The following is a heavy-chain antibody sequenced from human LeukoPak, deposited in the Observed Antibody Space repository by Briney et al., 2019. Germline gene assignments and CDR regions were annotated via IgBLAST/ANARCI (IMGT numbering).Heavy chain of an antibody. CDR3: ARDGNSGYNSDYYYGMDV. V-gene: IGHV3-30*04. J-gene: IGHJ6*04. CDR2: ISYDGTNK. Sequence: GGSVRLSCAASGFTFSSFAMHWVRQAPGKGLEWVAVISYDGTNKYNADSVKGRFTISRDNPKNTPYLQMNGLRAEDTAVYYCARDGNSGYNSDYYYGMDVWGKGTTVTVSS. D-gene: IGHD5-12*01. CDR1: GFTFSSFA.